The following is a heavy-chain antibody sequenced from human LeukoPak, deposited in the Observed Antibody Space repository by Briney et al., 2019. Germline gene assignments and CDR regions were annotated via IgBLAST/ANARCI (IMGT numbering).Heavy chain of an antibody. J-gene: IGHJ4*02. Sequence: GGSLRLSCAASGFTFSNIWMSWVRQAPGKGLEWVGTFKSKTDGGTTDYSAPVKGRFTISRDDSKNTLYLQMNSLKTEDTAMYYCTTLSLTYGDSTFDYWGQGTLVTVSP. D-gene: IGHD4-17*01. CDR1: GFTFSNIW. CDR3: TTLSLTYGDSTFDY. CDR2: FKSKTDGGTT. V-gene: IGHV3-15*01.